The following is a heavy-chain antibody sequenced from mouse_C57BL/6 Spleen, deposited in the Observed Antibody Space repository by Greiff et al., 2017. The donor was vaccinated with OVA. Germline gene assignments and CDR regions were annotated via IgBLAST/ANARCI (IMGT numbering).Heavy chain of an antibody. V-gene: IGHV3-1*01. D-gene: IGHD1-1*01. J-gene: IGHJ1*03. CDR3: ARGGITTVVAPGYFDV. CDR2: ISYSGST. Sequence: EVKVVESGPGMVKPSQSLSLTCTVTGYSITSGYDWHWIRHFPGNKLEWMGYISYSGSTNYNPSLKSRISITHDTSKNHFFLKLNSVTTEDTATYYCARGGITTVVAPGYFDVWGTGTTVTVSS. CDR1: GYSITSGYD.